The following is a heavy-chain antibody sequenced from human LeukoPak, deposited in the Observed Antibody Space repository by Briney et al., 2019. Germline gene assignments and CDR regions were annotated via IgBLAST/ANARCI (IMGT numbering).Heavy chain of an antibody. CDR1: GYTFTSYG. J-gene: IGHJ6*02. V-gene: IGHV1-18*01. Sequence: ASVKVSCKASGYTFTSYGISWVRQAPGQGLEWMEWISAYNGNTNYAQKLQGRVTMTTDTSTSTAYMELRSLRSDDTAVYYCAILKTNYYGMDVWGQGTTVTVSS. CDR2: ISAYNGNT. CDR3: AILKTNYYGMDV.